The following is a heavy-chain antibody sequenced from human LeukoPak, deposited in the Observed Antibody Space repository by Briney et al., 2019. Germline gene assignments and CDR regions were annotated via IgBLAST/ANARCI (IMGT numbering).Heavy chain of an antibody. V-gene: IGHV4-39*07. D-gene: IGHD3-9*01. Sequence: SETLSLTCTVSGGSISSTIYYWGWIRQPPGKGLEWIGSIYYRGSTYYNPSLKSRVAISVDTSKNQFSLKLSSVTAADTAVYYCARTRRYFDWLPYGEYFQHWGQGTLVTVSS. CDR1: GGSISSTIYY. CDR3: ARTRRYFDWLPYGEYFQH. J-gene: IGHJ1*01. CDR2: IYYRGST.